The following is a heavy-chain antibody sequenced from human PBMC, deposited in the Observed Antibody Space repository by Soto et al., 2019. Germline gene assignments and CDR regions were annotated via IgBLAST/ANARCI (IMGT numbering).Heavy chain of an antibody. CDR1: GIPFGSRA. J-gene: IGHJ4*02. CDR3: ARGSKDSYPWCRIFDI. D-gene: IGHD2-8*01. Sequence: GSMSLSCVASGIPFGSRALSWVRPAPRKGLEWVSTITDTGGDTKYADSVRGRFTISRDNSKNTLYLQMISLRAEYSPAYNCARGSKDSYPWCRIFDIWGRGTLVTVSS. V-gene: IGHV3-23*01. CDR2: ITDTGGDT.